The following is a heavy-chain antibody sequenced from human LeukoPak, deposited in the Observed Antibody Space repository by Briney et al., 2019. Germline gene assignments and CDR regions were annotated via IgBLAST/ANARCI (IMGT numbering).Heavy chain of an antibody. CDR2: IKQDGSEK. CDR1: GFTFSDYC. V-gene: IGHV3-7*01. CDR3: ARGGNHGDYWYFDL. Sequence: PGGSLRLSCAASGFTFSDYCMGWTRQAPGKGPEWVANIKQDGSEKYYVDSVKGRFTISRDNAETSLHLQMNSLRAEDTAVYYCARGGNHGDYWYFDLWGRGTLVTVSS. D-gene: IGHD4-17*01. J-gene: IGHJ2*01.